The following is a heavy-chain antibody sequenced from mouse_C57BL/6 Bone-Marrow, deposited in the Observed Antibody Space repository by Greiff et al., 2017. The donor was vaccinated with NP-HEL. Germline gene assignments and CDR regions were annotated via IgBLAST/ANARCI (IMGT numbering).Heavy chain of an antibody. CDR3: ARDEFYYDYDGTPFAY. J-gene: IGHJ3*01. D-gene: IGHD2-4*01. CDR1: GFTFSSYA. CDR2: ISDGGSYT. V-gene: IGHV5-4*01. Sequence: EVMLVESGGGLVKPGGSLKLSCAASGFTFSSYAMSWVRQTPEKRLEWVATISDGGSYTYYPDNVTGRFTISRDNAKNNLYLQMSHLKSEDTAMYYCARDEFYYDYDGTPFAYWGQGTLVTVSA.